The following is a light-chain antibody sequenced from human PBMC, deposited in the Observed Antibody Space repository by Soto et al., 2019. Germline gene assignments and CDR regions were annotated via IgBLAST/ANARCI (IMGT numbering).Light chain of an antibody. J-gene: IGKJ3*01. V-gene: IGKV1-8*01. Sequence: AIRMTQSPSSFSASTGDRVTITCRASQGISSYLAWYQQKPGKAPKLLIYAASTLQSGVPSRFSGSGSGTDFTLTINCLQSEDFATYYCQQYHSYPLTFGPGTKVDI. CDR1: QGISSY. CDR2: AAS. CDR3: QQYHSYPLT.